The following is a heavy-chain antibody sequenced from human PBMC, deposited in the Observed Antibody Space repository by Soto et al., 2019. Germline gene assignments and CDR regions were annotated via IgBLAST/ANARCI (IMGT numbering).Heavy chain of an antibody. D-gene: IGHD1-26*01. CDR3: ARDPRGSYYCDY. J-gene: IGHJ4*02. CDR1: GFTLSSYA. V-gene: IGHV3-30-3*01. CDR2: ISYDGSNK. Sequence: GESLKISCAASGFTLSSYAMHWVRQAPGKGLEWVAIISYDGSNKDYADSVKGRFTISRDISKSTVYLQMNSLRAEDTALYYCARDPRGSYYCDYWGQGTLVTVSS.